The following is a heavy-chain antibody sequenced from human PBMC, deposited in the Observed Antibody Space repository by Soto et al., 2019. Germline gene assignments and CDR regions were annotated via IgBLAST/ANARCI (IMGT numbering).Heavy chain of an antibody. CDR1: GGLFSSFA. J-gene: IGHJ4*02. D-gene: IGHD3-16*01. Sequence: QGQLVQSGPEVKKPGSSVKVSCKDSGGLFSSFAISWVRQAPGQGLEWLGGIIPVFGTTNYAEKVQDRVTITADESTNTAYMELSSLTSGDTAMYYCARGGGPYVWFNEFWGQGTLVTVPS. V-gene: IGHV1-69*01. CDR2: IIPVFGTT. CDR3: ARGGGPYVWFNEF.